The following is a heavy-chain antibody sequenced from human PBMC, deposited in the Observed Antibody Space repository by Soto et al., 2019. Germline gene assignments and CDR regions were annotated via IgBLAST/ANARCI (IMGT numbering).Heavy chain of an antibody. CDR3: AHTELGTKLDY. CDR2: IYWDDDK. V-gene: IGHV2-5*02. Sequence: QITLKESGPTLVNPHKPPTLPSTFSGFPPGTIEVGVGWIRKPPGKALEWLALIYWDDDKRYSPSLKSRLTITKDTSKNQVVLTMTNMDPVDTATYYCAHTELGTKLDYWGQGTLVTVSS. CDR1: GFPPGTIEVG. D-gene: IGHD7-27*01. J-gene: IGHJ4*02.